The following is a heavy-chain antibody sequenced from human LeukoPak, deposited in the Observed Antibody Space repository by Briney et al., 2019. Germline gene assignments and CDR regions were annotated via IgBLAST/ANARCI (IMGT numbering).Heavy chain of an antibody. CDR2: IYHSARA. D-gene: IGHD3-22*01. Sequence: TPSPTCAVSARSIISDYWCSCVRQPPGKGLEWIAEIYHSARATFNPSIKSRVTISLDKSSNHFYLTLSSVTAADTAVYYCARASRDYYYSSGLLYYWGQGALVSVSS. V-gene: IGHV4-4*02. CDR3: ARASRDYYYSSGLLYY. J-gene: IGHJ4*02. CDR1: ARSIISDYW.